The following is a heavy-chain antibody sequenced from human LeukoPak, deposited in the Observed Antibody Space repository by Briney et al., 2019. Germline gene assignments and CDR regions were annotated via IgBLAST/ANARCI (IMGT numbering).Heavy chain of an antibody. V-gene: IGHV3-21*01. CDR1: GFTFSSYS. D-gene: IGHD2-8*01. J-gene: IGHJ4*02. CDR3: ARHCNNGVCYVGLDY. Sequence: TGGSLRLSCVASGFTFSSYSMNWVRQAPGKGLEWVSSISSSSRYIYYADSVKGRFTISRDNAKKSLYLQMNSLRAEDTAVYYCARHCNNGVCYVGLDYWGQGTLVTVSS. CDR2: ISSSSRYI.